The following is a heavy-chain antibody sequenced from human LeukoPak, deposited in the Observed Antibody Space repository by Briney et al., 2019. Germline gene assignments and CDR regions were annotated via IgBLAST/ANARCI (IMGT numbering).Heavy chain of an antibody. J-gene: IGHJ4*02. CDR1: GFTFSSYT. V-gene: IGHV3-21*01. CDR2: ISSSSAYI. Sequence: PGGSLRLSCAASGFTFSSYTMNWVRQAPGKGLDWVSSISSSSAYIFYADSVKGRFTISRDNAENSLFLQMNSLRPEDTAVYYCARDTSSYGSQTGDNIWGQGTLVTVSS. D-gene: IGHD3-10*01. CDR3: ARDTSSYGSQTGDNI.